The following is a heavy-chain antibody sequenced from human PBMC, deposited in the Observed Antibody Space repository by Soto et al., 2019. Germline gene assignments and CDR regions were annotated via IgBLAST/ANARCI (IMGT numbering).Heavy chain of an antibody. Sequence: QVQLQESGPGLVKPSETLSLTGTVSGGSISSYYWSWIRQPPGKGLEWIGYIYYSGSTNYNPSLKSRVTISVDTSKNQFSLKLSSVTAADTAVYYCARHARYCSSTSCYRGWFDPWGQGTLVTVSS. V-gene: IGHV4-59*08. CDR3: ARHARYCSSTSCYRGWFDP. CDR2: IYYSGST. J-gene: IGHJ5*02. D-gene: IGHD2-2*01. CDR1: GGSISSYY.